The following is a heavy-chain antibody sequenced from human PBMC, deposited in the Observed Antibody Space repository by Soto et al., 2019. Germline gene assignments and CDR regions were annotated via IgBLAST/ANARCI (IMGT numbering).Heavy chain of an antibody. CDR2: IYYSGST. Sequence: SETLSLTCTVSGGSISSSSYYWGWIRQPPGKGLEWIGSIYYSGSTYYNPSLKSRVTISVDTSKNQFSLKLSSVTAADTAVYYCARARIAGNWFDPWGQGTLVTVSS. V-gene: IGHV4-39*01. D-gene: IGHD6-13*01. J-gene: IGHJ5*02. CDR1: GGSISSSSYY. CDR3: ARARIAGNWFDP.